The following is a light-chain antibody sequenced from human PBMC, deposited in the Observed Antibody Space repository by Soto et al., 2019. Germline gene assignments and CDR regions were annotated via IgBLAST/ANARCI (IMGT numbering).Light chain of an antibody. CDR1: QSVSRR. CDR3: HTYNSYSLHT. CDR2: DAS. J-gene: IGKJ2*01. V-gene: IGKV1-5*01. Sequence: DIQMAHSPSPLSASVGDRITITCRASQSVSRRLAWFQQKPGKAPKLLIYDASSLESGVPSRFSGRGSGTEFTLTISSLQPDDCATYYCHTYNSYSLHTFGQGTKVDIK.